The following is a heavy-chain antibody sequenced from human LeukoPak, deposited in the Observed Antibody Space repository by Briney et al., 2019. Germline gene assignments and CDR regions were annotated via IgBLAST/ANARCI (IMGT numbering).Heavy chain of an antibody. J-gene: IGHJ4*02. CDR1: GNSFTNYN. CDR3: TREVAAPYRFDD. D-gene: IGHD2-15*01. CDR2: ITPSNGAT. Sequence: GASVTVSCTASGNSFTNYNMHWVRLAPGQGLEWMGIITPSNGATNYAQKFQGRVTMTRDTSTSAVYMELRSLKSEDTAVYYCTREVAAPYRFDDWGPGTLVTVSP. V-gene: IGHV1-46*01.